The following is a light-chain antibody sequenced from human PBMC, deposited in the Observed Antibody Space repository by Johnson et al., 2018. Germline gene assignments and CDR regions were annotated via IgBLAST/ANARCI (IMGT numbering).Light chain of an antibody. CDR2: EHN. J-gene: IGLJ1*01. V-gene: IGLV1-51*02. CDR3: GTWDSSLSAGNV. CDR1: SSNIGNNY. Sequence: QSVLTQPPSVSAAPGQKVTISCSGSSSNIGNNYVSWYQQLPGTAPKLLIYEHNKLPSGIPDRFSGSKSGTSATLGITGLQTGDEADYYCGTWDSSLSAGNVFGTGTKVTFL.